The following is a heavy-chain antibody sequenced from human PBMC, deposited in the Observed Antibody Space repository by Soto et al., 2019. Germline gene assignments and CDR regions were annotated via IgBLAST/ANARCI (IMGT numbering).Heavy chain of an antibody. D-gene: IGHD4-17*01. Sequence: GASVKVSCKASGGTFISYAISWVRQAPGQGLEWMGGIIPIFGTANYAQKFQGRVTITADESTSTAYMELSSLRSEDMAVYYCARAVYGGNQLIDYWGQGTLVTVSS. CDR3: ARAVYGGNQLIDY. J-gene: IGHJ4*02. CDR1: GGTFISYA. V-gene: IGHV1-69*13. CDR2: IIPIFGTA.